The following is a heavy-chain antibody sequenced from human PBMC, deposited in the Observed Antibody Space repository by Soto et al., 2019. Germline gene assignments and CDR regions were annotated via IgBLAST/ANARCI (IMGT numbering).Heavy chain of an antibody. D-gene: IGHD2-15*01. CDR3: ARDGVAEIDY. CDR1: GFTFSDYN. J-gene: IGHJ4*02. V-gene: IGHV3-48*02. Sequence: GSLRLSCAASGFTFSDYNMIWVRQAPGKGLEWVSYIDIFSATIYYADSVKGRFTISRDNAKNSLYLQMNSLRDEDTAVYYCARDGVAEIDYWGQGTLVTVS. CDR2: IDIFSATI.